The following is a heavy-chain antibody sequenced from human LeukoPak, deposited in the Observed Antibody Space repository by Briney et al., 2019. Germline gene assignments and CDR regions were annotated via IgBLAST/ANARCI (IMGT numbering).Heavy chain of an antibody. V-gene: IGHV1-69*13. J-gene: IGHJ6*02. CDR2: IIPIFGTA. Sequence: GASVKVSCKASGGTFSSYAISWVRQAPGQGLEWMGGIIPIFGTANYAQRFQGRVTITADESTSTAYMELSSLRPEDTAVYYCARDYYDSSGYSYYYYGMDVWGQGTTVTVSS. CDR3: ARDYYDSSGYSYYYYGMDV. D-gene: IGHD3-22*01. CDR1: GGTFSSYA.